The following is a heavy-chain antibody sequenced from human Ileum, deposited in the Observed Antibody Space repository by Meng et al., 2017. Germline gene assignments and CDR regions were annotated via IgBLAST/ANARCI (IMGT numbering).Heavy chain of an antibody. CDR2: INSDGSST. V-gene: IGHV3-74*01. J-gene: IGHJ5*02. CDR3: TRGYSGNYGKFDP. CDR1: GLTLSNDW. D-gene: IGHD1-26*01. Sequence: GESLKISCVASGLTLSNDWMHWVRQAPGKGLVWVSRINSDGSSTYYADSVKGRLTISRDNAKNTVYLQMNSLRDEDTAVYYCTRGYSGNYGKFDPWGQGTLVTVSS.